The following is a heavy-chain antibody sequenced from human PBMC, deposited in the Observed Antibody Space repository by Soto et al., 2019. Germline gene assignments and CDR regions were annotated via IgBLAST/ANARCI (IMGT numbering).Heavy chain of an antibody. CDR2: IYYRGST. J-gene: IGHJ5*02. CDR3: ARVDYYDSSGYRFDP. Sequence: QVQLQESGPGLVKPSQTLSLTCTVSGGSISSGGYYWSWIRQHPGKGLEWIGDIYYRGSTYYNPSLKSRVTISVDTSKNQFSLKLSSVTAADTAVYYCARVDYYDSSGYRFDPWGQGTLVTVSS. CDR1: GGSISSGGYY. V-gene: IGHV4-31*03. D-gene: IGHD3-22*01.